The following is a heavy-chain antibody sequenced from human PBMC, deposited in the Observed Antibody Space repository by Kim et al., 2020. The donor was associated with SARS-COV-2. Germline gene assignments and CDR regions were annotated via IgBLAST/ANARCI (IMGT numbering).Heavy chain of an antibody. CDR1: GGTFSSYA. CDR2: IIPIFGTA. J-gene: IGHJ2*01. CDR3: ARVGRENCSGGSCPYYWYFDL. V-gene: IGHV1-69*13. Sequence: SVKVSCKASGGTFSSYAISWVRQAPGQGLEWMGGIIPIFGTANYAQKFQGRVTITADESTSTAYMELSSLRSEDTAVYYCARVGRENCSGGSCPYYWYFDLWGRGTLVTVSS. D-gene: IGHD2-15*01.